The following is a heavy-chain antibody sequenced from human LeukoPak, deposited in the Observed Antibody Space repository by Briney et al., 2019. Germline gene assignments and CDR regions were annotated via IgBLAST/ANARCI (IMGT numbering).Heavy chain of an antibody. J-gene: IGHJ4*02. CDR1: GFTFSSYW. D-gene: IGHD3-3*01. V-gene: IGHV3-30*03. Sequence: PGGSLRLSCAASGFTFSSYWMSWVRQAPGKGLEWVAVISYDGSNKYYADSVKGRFTISRDNSKNTLYLQMNSLRAEDTAVYYCAREFWSGYWDYWGQGTLVTVSS. CDR3: AREFWSGYWDY. CDR2: ISYDGSNK.